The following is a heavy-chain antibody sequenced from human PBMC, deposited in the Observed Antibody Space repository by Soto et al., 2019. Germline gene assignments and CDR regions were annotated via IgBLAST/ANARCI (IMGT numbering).Heavy chain of an antibody. CDR1: GFTFSSYT. CDR3: AKRLQPAVGPFDC. CDR2: INPGGATT. Sequence: PGGSLRLSCAASGFTFSSYTMTWVRQAPGEGPEWVSIINPGGATTYYAGSVKGRFTISRDNSKNTLYLQMNSLRADDTAVYYCAKRLQPAVGPFDCWGLGTLVTVSS. J-gene: IGHJ4*02. D-gene: IGHD2-15*01. V-gene: IGHV3-23*01.